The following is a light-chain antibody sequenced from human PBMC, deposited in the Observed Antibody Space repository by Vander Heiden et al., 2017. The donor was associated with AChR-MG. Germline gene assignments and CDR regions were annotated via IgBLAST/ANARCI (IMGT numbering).Light chain of an antibody. CDR2: GNN. CDR1: RSNIGTTSE. J-gene: IGLJ2*01. Sequence: QSVLTQPTSVSGAPGQRVTISCTGSRSNIGTTSEVPWYQQLPGTAPKLLIYGNNNRPSGVPDRFSGSKSGTSASRAITGLQAEDEADYYCQSFDSSLSVVFGGGTKLTVL. V-gene: IGLV1-40*01. CDR3: QSFDSSLSVV.